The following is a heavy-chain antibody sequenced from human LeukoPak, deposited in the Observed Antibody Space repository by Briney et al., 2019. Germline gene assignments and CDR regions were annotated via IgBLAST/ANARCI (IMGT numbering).Heavy chain of an antibody. CDR1: GYTFTSYG. J-gene: IGHJ6*03. V-gene: IGHV1-18*01. D-gene: IGHD3-10*01. CDR2: ISGYNGNT. CDR3: ARAGSGSLYYYMDV. Sequence: GASVKVSCKASGYTFTSYGISWVRQAPGQGLEWMGWISGYNGNTNYAQKLQGRVTMTTDTSTSTAHMELRSLRSDDTAVYNCARAGSGSLYYYMDVWGKGTTVTVSS.